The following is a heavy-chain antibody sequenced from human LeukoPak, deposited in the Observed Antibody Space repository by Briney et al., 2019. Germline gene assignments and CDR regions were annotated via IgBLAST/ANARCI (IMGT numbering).Heavy chain of an antibody. CDR3: ARGLGGSGSYFLTFDY. Sequence: ASVKVSCKTSGYTFTSYYMHCVRQAPGQGLEWMGWISAYNGNTKYAQKVQGRVTMTTDTSTSTAYMELRSLRSDDTAVYYCARGLGGSGSYFLTFDYWGQGTLVTVSS. J-gene: IGHJ4*02. D-gene: IGHD1-26*01. CDR2: ISAYNGNT. V-gene: IGHV1-18*04. CDR1: GYTFTSYY.